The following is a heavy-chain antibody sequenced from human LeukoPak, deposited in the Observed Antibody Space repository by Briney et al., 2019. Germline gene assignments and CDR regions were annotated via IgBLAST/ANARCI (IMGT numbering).Heavy chain of an antibody. D-gene: IGHD2-2*01. J-gene: IGHJ3*02. CDR1: GFTFSSYG. CDR2: IRYDGSNK. Sequence: GGSLRLSRAASGFTFSSYGMHWVRQAPGKGLEWVAFIRYDGSNKYYADSVKGRFTISRDNSKNTLYLQMNSLRAEDTAVYYCAKDYCSSTSCYPDDAFDIWGQGTMVTVSS. V-gene: IGHV3-30*02. CDR3: AKDYCSSTSCYPDDAFDI.